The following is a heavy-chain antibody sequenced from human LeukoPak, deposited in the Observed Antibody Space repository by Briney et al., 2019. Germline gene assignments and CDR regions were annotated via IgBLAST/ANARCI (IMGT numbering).Heavy chain of an antibody. D-gene: IGHD3-10*01. CDR1: GFTFSDYY. J-gene: IGHJ4*02. CDR2: ISSSSSYT. Sequence: GGSLRLSCAASGFTFSDYYMGWIRQAPGKGLEWVSYISSSSSYTNYADSVKGRFTISRDNAKNSLYLQMNSLRAEDTAVYYCARTMAPLLWFGEGYFDYWGQGTLVTVSS. V-gene: IGHV3-11*06. CDR3: ARTMAPLLWFGEGYFDY.